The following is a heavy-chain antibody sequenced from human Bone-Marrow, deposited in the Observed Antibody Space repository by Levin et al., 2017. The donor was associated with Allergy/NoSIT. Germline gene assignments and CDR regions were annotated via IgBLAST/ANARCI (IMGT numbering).Heavy chain of an antibody. J-gene: IGHJ6*02. Sequence: PGGSLRLSCAASGFTFSSYAMSWVRQAPGKGLEWVSAISGSGGSTYYADSVKGRFTISRDNSKNTLYLQMNSLRAEDTAVYYCAKSVLGGYFDWFTSGPHYYYYGMDVWGQGTTVTVSS. CDR2: ISGSGGST. CDR1: GFTFSSYA. V-gene: IGHV3-23*01. CDR3: AKSVLGGYFDWFTSGPHYYYYGMDV. D-gene: IGHD3-9*01.